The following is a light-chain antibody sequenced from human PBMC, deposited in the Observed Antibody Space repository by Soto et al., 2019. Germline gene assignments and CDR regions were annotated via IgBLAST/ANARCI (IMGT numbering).Light chain of an antibody. V-gene: IGLV3-1*01. Sequence: SYELTQPPSVSVSPGQTASITCSGDKLGDKYTCWYQQKPGQSPVLVIYQHSQRPSGIPERFSGSNSGNTATLTTRGTQAIDEDVFYVRGWDSGTDVVLGGGPK. J-gene: IGLJ2*01. CDR2: QHS. CDR3: RGWDSGTDVV. CDR1: KLGDKY.